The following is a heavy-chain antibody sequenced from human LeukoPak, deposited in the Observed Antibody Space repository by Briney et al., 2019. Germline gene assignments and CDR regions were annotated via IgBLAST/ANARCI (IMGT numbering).Heavy chain of an antibody. CDR2: INSDGNST. Sequence: PGGSLRLTCAASGFTFSSYWMNWVRQAPGKGLVWVSRINSDGNSTNYADSVKGRFTISRDNAKNTLYLQMNSLRAEDTAVYFCARVLDGSGSRSFDYWGQGTLVTVSS. D-gene: IGHD3-10*01. J-gene: IGHJ4*02. V-gene: IGHV3-74*01. CDR3: ARVLDGSGSRSFDY. CDR1: GFTFSSYW.